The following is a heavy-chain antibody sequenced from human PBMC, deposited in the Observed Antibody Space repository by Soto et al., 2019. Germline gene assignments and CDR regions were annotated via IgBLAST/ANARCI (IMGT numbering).Heavy chain of an antibody. CDR2: VYYTGGS. CDR3: ARDYRSGYDN. V-gene: IGHV4-30-4*01. Sequence: SQTLSLTCTVSGGSISSGDYYLSRLRQPPGKGLEWIAYVYYTGGSYYNPSLKSRATISVDTSKNQFSLKVSSVTATDTAVYYSARDYRSGYDNCGQGSLITVSS. D-gene: IGHD6-19*01. J-gene: IGHJ4*02. CDR1: GGSISSGDYY.